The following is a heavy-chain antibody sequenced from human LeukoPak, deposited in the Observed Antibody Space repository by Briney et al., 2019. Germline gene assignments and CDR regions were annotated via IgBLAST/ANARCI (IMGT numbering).Heavy chain of an antibody. CDR3: ARGRYIGDY. Sequence: AETLRLSCTVSGGSMRTYYWSWIRQPPGQRLEWIGNIYYSGSTNYNPFFKSRVTISVDTSKNQFSLKLSSVTAADTAVYYCARGRYIGDYWGQGTQVAVSS. J-gene: IGHJ4*02. D-gene: IGHD2-2*02. V-gene: IGHV4-59*01. CDR1: GGSMRTYY. CDR2: IYYSGST.